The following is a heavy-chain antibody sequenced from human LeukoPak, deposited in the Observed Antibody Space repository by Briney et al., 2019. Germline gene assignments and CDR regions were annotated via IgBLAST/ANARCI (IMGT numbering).Heavy chain of an antibody. V-gene: IGHV4-59*08. CDR2: IYYSGST. CDR1: GGSISSYY. CDR3: ARLDSSWLGYYFDY. Sequence: PSETLSLTCTVSGGSISSYYWSWIRQPPGKGLEWIGYIYYSGSTNYNPSLKSRVTISVDTSKNQFSLKLSSVTAADTAVYYCARLDSSWLGYYFDYWGQGTLVTVSS. J-gene: IGHJ4*02. D-gene: IGHD6-13*01.